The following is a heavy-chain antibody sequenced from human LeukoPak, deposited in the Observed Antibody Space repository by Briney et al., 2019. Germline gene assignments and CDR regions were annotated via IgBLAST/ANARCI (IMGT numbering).Heavy chain of an antibody. CDR3: AKGGYNSDWFDP. V-gene: IGHV3-30*18. CDR2: ISYDGSNK. D-gene: IGHD6-19*01. CDR1: GFTFSSYV. Sequence: GRSLRLSCAVSGFTFSSYVMHWVRQAPGKGLEWVAVISYDGSNKYYADSVKGRFTISGDNSKNTLFLQMSSLRTEDTAVYYCAKGGYNSDWFDPWGQGTLVTVSS. J-gene: IGHJ5*02.